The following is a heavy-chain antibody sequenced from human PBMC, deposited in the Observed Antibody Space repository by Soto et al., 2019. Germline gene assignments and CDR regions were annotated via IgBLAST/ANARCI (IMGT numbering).Heavy chain of an antibody. CDR3: AKDVDGYCSGGSCYWGRFYYYGMDV. V-gene: IGHV3-30*18. D-gene: IGHD2-15*01. CDR2: ISYDGSNK. J-gene: IGHJ6*02. CDR1: GFTFSSYG. Sequence: GGSLRLSCAASGFTFSSYGMHWVRQAPGKGLEWMAVISYDGSNKYYADSVKGRFTISRDNSKNTLYLQMNSLRAEDTAVYYCAKDVDGYCSGGSCYWGRFYYYGMDVWGQGTTVTVSS.